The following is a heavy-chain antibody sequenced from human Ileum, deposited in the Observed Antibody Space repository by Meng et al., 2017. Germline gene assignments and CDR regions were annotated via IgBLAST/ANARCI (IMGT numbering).Heavy chain of an antibody. CDR2: IRSKANNYAT. CDR3: TRLYSAG. CDR1: GFSFSDSS. Sequence: EGPVVESGGGLVQPGGSLKRSCAASGFSFSDSSMHWVRQASGKGLEWVGHIRSKANNYATAYAASVKGRFTISRDESKNTAYLQMSSLKTEDTAVYYCTRLYSAGWGQGTLVTVSS. V-gene: IGHV3-73*02. D-gene: IGHD6-13*01. J-gene: IGHJ4*02.